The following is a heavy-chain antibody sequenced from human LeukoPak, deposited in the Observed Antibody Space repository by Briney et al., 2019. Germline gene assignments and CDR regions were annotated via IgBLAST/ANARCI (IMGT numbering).Heavy chain of an antibody. CDR2: INHSGST. CDR3: SIAEAGAKNDY. CDR1: GGSFSGYY. J-gene: IGHJ4*02. Sequence: SETLSLTCAVYGGSFSGYYWSWIRQPPGKGLEWIGEINHSGSTNYNPSLKSRVTISVDTSKNQFSLKLSSVTAADTAVYYCSIAEAGAKNDYWAREPWSPSPQ. V-gene: IGHV4-34*01. D-gene: IGHD6-13*01.